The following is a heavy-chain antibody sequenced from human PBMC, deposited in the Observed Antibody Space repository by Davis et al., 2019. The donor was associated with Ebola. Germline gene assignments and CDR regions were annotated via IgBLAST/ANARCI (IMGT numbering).Heavy chain of an antibody. CDR3: ARAGEYYFNY. J-gene: IGHJ4*02. D-gene: IGHD3-16*01. Sequence: ASLQISCNASCYIFIGYYIHWVLQAPRQGLEWMGWINPNSGGTNYAQKFQGRVTMTRDTSISTAYMELSRLRSGDTAVYKCARAGEYYFNYRDQGTLVTVSS. CDR2: INPNSGGT. CDR1: CYIFIGYY. V-gene: IGHV1-2*02.